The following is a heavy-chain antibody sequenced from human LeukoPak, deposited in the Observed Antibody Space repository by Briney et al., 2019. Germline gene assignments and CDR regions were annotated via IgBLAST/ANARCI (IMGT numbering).Heavy chain of an antibody. D-gene: IGHD6-13*01. J-gene: IGHJ6*02. CDR1: GFTFSSYA. Sequence: GGSLRLSCAASGFTFSSYAMHWVRQAPGKGLEYVSAICSNGGSTYYANSVKGRFTISRDTPKNTLYLQMGSRRAEALAVYYGAGIAAAGTFSSMDVWGQGTTVTVSS. CDR3: AGIAAAGTFSSMDV. CDR2: ICSNGGST. V-gene: IGHV3-64*01.